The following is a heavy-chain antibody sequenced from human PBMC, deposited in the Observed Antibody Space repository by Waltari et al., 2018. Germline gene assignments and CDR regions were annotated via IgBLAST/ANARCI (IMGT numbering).Heavy chain of an antibody. CDR3: ARSITMVRGVPDDAFDI. V-gene: IGHV1-69*01. CDR1: GGTFSSYA. Sequence: QVQLVQSGAEVKKPGSSVKVSCKDSGGTFSSYAISWVCQAPVQGLEWRGGIIPIFGTANYAQKFQGRVTITADESTSTAYMELSSLRSEDTAVYYCARSITMVRGVPDDAFDIWGQGTMVTVSS. J-gene: IGHJ3*02. D-gene: IGHD3-10*01. CDR2: IIPIFGTA.